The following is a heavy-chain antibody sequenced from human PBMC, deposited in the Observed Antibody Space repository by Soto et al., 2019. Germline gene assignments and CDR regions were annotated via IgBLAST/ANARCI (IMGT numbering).Heavy chain of an antibody. J-gene: IGHJ6*03. V-gene: IGHV4-59*01. D-gene: IGHD3-16*01. CDR2: IYYSGSA. CDR3: AAAVPAEYVFPYYYMDV. CDR1: GASISSYH. Sequence: QVQLQESGPGLVKPSETLSLTCTVSGASISSYHWSWIRQTPGKGLEWIGYIYYSGSAHYNPALKSRVTFPVATSKNQGSLKLSSVTAADTGVYYCAAAVPAEYVFPYYYMDVWGKGTTVTVSS.